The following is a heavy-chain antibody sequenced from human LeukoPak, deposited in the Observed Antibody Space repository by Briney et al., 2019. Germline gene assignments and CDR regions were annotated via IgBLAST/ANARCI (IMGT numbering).Heavy chain of an antibody. J-gene: IGHJ4*02. Sequence: GGSLRLSCAASGFTFSSYGMHWVRQAPGKGLEWVAFIRYDGSNKYYADSVKGRFTISRDNSKNTLYLQMKSLRAEDTAVYYCAKDPMVRGVIGRYFDYWGQGTLVTVSS. D-gene: IGHD3-10*01. CDR1: GFTFSSYG. V-gene: IGHV3-30*02. CDR3: AKDPMVRGVIGRYFDY. CDR2: IRYDGSNK.